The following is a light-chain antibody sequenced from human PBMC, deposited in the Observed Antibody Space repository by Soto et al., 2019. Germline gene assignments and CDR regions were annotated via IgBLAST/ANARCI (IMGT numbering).Light chain of an antibody. CDR2: DAS. V-gene: IGKV1-33*01. CDR3: QQYDNVPLT. J-gene: IGKJ4*01. Sequence: DIQMTQSPSSLSASVGDRVTITCQAGQDISNSLNWYQHKPGKAPKLLIYDASSLETGVPSRFGGSGSGTDFTFTISSLQPEDIATDYCQQYDNVPLTFGGGTKVEI. CDR1: QDISNS.